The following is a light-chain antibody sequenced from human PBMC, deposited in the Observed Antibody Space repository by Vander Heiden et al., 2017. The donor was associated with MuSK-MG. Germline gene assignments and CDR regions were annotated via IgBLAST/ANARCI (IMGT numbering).Light chain of an antibody. CDR1: SSNIGAGYE. Sequence: QSLPTQPTTATGAPRQRVTISCTGSSSNIGAGYEVHWYQQLPGKAPKLLIDGSSNRPSGVPDRFSGSKAGNSASLTVTGLQAEDEADYYCHSYDRSQSAGFGGGTKLTGL. V-gene: IGLV1-40*01. CDR3: HSYDRSQSAG. CDR2: GSS. J-gene: IGLJ2*01.